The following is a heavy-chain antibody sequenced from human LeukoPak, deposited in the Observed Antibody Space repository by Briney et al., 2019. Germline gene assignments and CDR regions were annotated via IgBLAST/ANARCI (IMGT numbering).Heavy chain of an antibody. J-gene: IGHJ4*02. CDR2: IWYDGSNK. CDR1: GFTFSSYG. Sequence: PGRSLRLSCAASGFTFSSYGMHWVRQAPGKGLEWVAVIWYDGSNKYYADSVKGRFTISRDNSKNTLYLQMNSLRAEDTAVCYCAKVRSSSWTKEFDYWGQGTLVTVSS. V-gene: IGHV3-33*06. D-gene: IGHD6-13*01. CDR3: AKVRSSSWTKEFDY.